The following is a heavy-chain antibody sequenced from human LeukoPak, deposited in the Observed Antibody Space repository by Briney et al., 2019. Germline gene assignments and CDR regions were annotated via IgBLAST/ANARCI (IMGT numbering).Heavy chain of an antibody. Sequence: ASVKVSCKASGYTFTGYYIHWVRRAPGQGLEWMGWTNPNSGNTNYAQRFQGGVTMTRDTSISTAYMELSRLRSADTAVYYCAREADNWNYVRRGPPFDYWGQGTLVTVSS. CDR1: GYTFTGYY. CDR3: AREADNWNYVRRGPPFDY. J-gene: IGHJ4*02. D-gene: IGHD1-7*01. V-gene: IGHV1-2*02. CDR2: TNPNSGNT.